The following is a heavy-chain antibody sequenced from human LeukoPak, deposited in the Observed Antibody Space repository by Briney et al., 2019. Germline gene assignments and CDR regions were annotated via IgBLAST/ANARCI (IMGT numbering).Heavy chain of an antibody. CDR2: IYYTGTT. CDR1: GVSLSSSYSY. V-gene: IGHV4-39*01. CDR3: ARQTGSGLFILP. Sequence: SETLSLTCTVSGVSLSSSYSYWRWFRQPPGMGLEWLGSIYYTGTTYYNASLKSQVSISIDTSKNQFSLKLTSVTAADTAVYYCARQTGSGLFILPGGQGTLVTVSS. J-gene: IGHJ4*02. D-gene: IGHD3/OR15-3a*01.